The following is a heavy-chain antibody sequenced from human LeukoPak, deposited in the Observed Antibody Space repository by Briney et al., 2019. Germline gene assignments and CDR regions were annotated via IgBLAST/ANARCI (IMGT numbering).Heavy chain of an antibody. J-gene: IGHJ3*02. D-gene: IGHD4-17*01. Sequence: ASVKVSCKASDYTFTGYYMHWVRQAPGQGLEWMGWINPNSGGTNYAQKFQGRVTMTRDTSISTAYMELSRLRSDDTAVYYCARADYGDYILHDAFDIWGQGTMVTVSS. CDR2: INPNSGGT. CDR3: ARADYGDYILHDAFDI. CDR1: DYTFTGYY. V-gene: IGHV1-2*02.